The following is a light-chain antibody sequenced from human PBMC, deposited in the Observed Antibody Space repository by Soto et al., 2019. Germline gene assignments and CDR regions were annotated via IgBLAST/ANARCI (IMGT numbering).Light chain of an antibody. CDR2: EVS. CDR3: SSYTTSTTWV. CDR1: SSDVGTYNY. V-gene: IGLV2-14*01. J-gene: IGLJ3*02. Sequence: QSVLTQPASVSGSPGQSITISCTGTSSDVGTYNYVSWHQQHPGKAPKLMIYEVSNRPSGVSNRFSGSKSGNTASLTISGLQAEDEAEYYCSSYTTSTTWVFGGGTKLTVL.